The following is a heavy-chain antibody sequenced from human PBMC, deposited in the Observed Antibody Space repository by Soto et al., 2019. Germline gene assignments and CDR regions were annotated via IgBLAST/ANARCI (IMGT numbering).Heavy chain of an antibody. J-gene: IGHJ6*02. Sequence: SETLSLTCTVSGGSISSSSDYWGWIRQPPGKGLEWIGSIYYSGSTYYNPSLKSRVTISVDTSKNQFSLKLSSVTAADTAVYYCAKYCGGDCYSSTEYYYYYYGMDVWGQGTTVTVSS. CDR1: GGSISSSSDY. CDR2: IYYSGST. CDR3: AKYCGGDCYSSTEYYYYYYGMDV. D-gene: IGHD2-21*02. V-gene: IGHV4-39*01.